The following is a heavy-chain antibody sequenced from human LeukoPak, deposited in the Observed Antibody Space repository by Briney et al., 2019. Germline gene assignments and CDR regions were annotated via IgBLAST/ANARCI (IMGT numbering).Heavy chain of an antibody. Sequence: TSQTLSLTCAISGDSVSSNSAAWNWIRQSPSRGLEWLGRTYYRSKWYNDYAVSVKSRITINPDTSKNQFSLQLDSVTPGDTAVYYCCHSLSGRTGAFDIWGRGTVVTVSS. CDR2: TYYRSKWYN. D-gene: IGHD2-21*01. V-gene: IGHV6-1*01. J-gene: IGHJ3*02. CDR1: GDSVSSNSAA. CDR3: CHSLSGRTGAFDI.